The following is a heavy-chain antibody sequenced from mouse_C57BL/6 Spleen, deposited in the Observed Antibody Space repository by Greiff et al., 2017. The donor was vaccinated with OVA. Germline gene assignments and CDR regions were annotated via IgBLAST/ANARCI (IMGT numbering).Heavy chain of an antibody. V-gene: IGHV1-61*01. D-gene: IGHD2-2*01. CDR3: ARCGYPYYCDY. J-gene: IGHJ2*01. CDR1: GYTFTSYW. Sequence: QVQLQQPGAELVRPGSSVKLSCKASGYTFTSYWMDWVKQRPGQGLEWIGNIYPSDSETHYNQKFKDKATLTVDKSSSTAYMQLSSLTSEDSAVYYCARCGYPYYCDYWGQGTTLTVSS. CDR2: IYPSDSET.